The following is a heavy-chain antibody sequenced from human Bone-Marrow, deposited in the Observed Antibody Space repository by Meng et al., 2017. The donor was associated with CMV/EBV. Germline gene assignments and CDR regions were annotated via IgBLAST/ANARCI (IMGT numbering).Heavy chain of an antibody. Sequence: GGSPRLSCAASGFTFSNYGMHWVRQAPGKGLEWVAFIRYDGSNKYYADSVKGRFTISRDNSKNTLYLQMNSLRAEDTALYYCAKGDFIAVAAKGAFDIWGQGTMVTVSS. CDR3: AKGDFIAVAAKGAFDI. D-gene: IGHD6-19*01. CDR1: GFTFSNYG. V-gene: IGHV3-30*02. CDR2: IRYDGSNK. J-gene: IGHJ3*02.